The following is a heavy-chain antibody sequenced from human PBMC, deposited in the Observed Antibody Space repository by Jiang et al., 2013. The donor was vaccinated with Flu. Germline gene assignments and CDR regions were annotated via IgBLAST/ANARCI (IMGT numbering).Heavy chain of an antibody. CDR2: DGSNK. CDR3: ARALHGGGYSSIGH. J-gene: IGHJ4*02. Sequence: DGSNKYYADSVKGRFTISRDNSKNTLYLQMNSLRAEDTAVYYCARALHGGGYSSIGHWGQGTLVTVSS. V-gene: IGHV3-33*01. D-gene: IGHD5-18*01.